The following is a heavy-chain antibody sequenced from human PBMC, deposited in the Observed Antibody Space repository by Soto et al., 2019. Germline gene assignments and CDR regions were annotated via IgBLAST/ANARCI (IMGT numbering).Heavy chain of an antibody. CDR2: IIPILGIA. J-gene: IGHJ1*01. V-gene: IGHV1-69*04. Sequence: ASVKVSCKASGGTFSSYTISWVRQAPGQGLEWMGRIIPILGIANYAQKFQGRVTITADKSTSTAYMELSSLRSEDTAVYYCARDPPGGATEYFQHWGQGTLVTVSS. CDR1: GGTFSSYT. D-gene: IGHD2-21*01. CDR3: ARDPPGGATEYFQH.